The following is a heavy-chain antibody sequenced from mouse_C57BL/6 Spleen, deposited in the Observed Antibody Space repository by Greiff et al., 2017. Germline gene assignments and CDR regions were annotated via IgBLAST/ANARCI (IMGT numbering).Heavy chain of an antibody. Sequence: EVMLVESGGGLVKPGGSLKLSCAASGFTFSDYGMHWVRQAPEKGLEWVAYISSGSSTIYYADTVKGRCTISRDNAKNTLFLQMTSLRSEDTAMYYCARDGMCAMDYWGQGTSVTVSS. J-gene: IGHJ4*01. CDR1: GFTFSDYG. CDR2: ISSGSSTI. D-gene: IGHD2-3*01. V-gene: IGHV5-17*01. CDR3: ARDGMCAMDY.